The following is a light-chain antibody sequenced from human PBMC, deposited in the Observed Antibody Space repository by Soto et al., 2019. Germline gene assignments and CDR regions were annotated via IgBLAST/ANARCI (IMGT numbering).Light chain of an antibody. CDR2: EVT. CDR1: SSDVGGYNY. Sequence: QSALTQPASVSGSPGQSITISCTGTSSDVGGYNYVSWYRQHPGKAPKLMIYEVTNRPSGVSNRFSGSKSGNTASLTISGLQAEDEADYYCSSYTSSSTPYVVFGGVTKLTVL. J-gene: IGLJ2*01. CDR3: SSYTSSSTPYVV. V-gene: IGLV2-14*01.